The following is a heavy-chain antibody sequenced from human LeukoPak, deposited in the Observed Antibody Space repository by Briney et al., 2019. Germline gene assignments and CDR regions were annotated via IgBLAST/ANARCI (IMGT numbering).Heavy chain of an antibody. J-gene: IGHJ4*02. V-gene: IGHV3-23*01. CDR2: ITGSGGST. D-gene: IGHD2/OR15-2a*01. CDR3: ARVASMWGFFDY. Sequence: PGGSLRLSCAVSGFTFSSYPMTWVRQAPGQGLEWVSTITGSGGSTYYADSVKGRLTISRDNSKNTLYLHLNTLRVEDTAVYYCARVASMWGFFDYWGQGTLVTVSS. CDR1: GFTFSSYP.